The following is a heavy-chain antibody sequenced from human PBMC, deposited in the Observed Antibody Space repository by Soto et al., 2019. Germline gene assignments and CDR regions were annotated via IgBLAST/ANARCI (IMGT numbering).Heavy chain of an antibody. Sequence: EVQLVESGGGLVQPGGSLRLSCAVSGFSVSGNFMSWVRQAPGKGLEWVSDHCSGGSTYYDVSVKGRFTISRDIPKNTMYLKINGLRPEDTVAYYYAIIDYGPFDFWGRGTMVTVSS. CDR3: AIIDYGPFDF. D-gene: IGHD4-17*01. CDR2: HCSGGST. V-gene: IGHV3-66*01. CDR1: GFSVSGNF. J-gene: IGHJ3*01.